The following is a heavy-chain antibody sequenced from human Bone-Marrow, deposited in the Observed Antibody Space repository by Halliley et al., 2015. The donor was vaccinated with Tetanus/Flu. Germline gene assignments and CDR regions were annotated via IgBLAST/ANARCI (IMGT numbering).Heavy chain of an antibody. CDR3: ARLPNTGLGGRGYFDN. D-gene: IGHD1-26*01. J-gene: IGHJ4*02. Sequence: LRPSCSVSGDSIISFNYYWGWLRQPPGKGLEFIGTIDYSGGTYYNPSLMSRVTMSVDPSTTQFSLNLNSVTAADTAVYFCARLPNTGLGGRGYFDNWGQGTLVTVSS. V-gene: IGHV4-39*01. CDR1: GDSIISFNYY. CDR2: IDYSGGT.